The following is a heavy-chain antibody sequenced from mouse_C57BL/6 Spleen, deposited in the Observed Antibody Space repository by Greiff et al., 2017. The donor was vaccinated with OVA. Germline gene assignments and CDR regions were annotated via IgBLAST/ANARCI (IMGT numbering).Heavy chain of an antibody. Sequence: QVQLQQSGAELVRPGASVKLSCKASGYTFTDYYINWVKQRPGQGLEWIARIYPGSGNTYYNEKFKGKATLTAEKSSSTAYMQLSSLTSEDSAVYFCAREGNLGFDYWGQGTTLTVSS. V-gene: IGHV1-76*01. CDR3: AREGNLGFDY. D-gene: IGHD4-1*01. CDR1: GYTFTDYY. J-gene: IGHJ2*01. CDR2: IYPGSGNT.